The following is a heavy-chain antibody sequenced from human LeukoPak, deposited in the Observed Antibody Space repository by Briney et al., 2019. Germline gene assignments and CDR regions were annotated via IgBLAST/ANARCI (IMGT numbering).Heavy chain of an antibody. D-gene: IGHD4-23*01. CDR3: TRETGGTTLVTLPSDN. CDR1: GYTFIGYY. Sequence: ASVKVSCKVSGYTFIGYYIHWVRQAPGQGLEWMGWINPNSGATNYAQKFQGRVTMTRDRSISTAYMELNWLTSDDTAIYYCTRETGGTTLVTLPSDNWGQGTPVTVSS. J-gene: IGHJ4*02. V-gene: IGHV1-2*02. CDR2: INPNSGAT.